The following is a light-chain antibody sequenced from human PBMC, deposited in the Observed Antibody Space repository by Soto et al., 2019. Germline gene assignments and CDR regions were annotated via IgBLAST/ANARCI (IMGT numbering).Light chain of an antibody. CDR2: GAS. J-gene: IGKJ3*01. Sequence: EIVMTQSPATLFVSPGERATLSCRASQTVSDDLAWYRQKPGQAPRLLIYGASTRATDIPARFSGGGSGTEFTLTISSLQSEDSAIYYCQQYHDWPPITFGPGTKVNI. CDR3: QQYHDWPPIT. V-gene: IGKV3-15*01. CDR1: QTVSDD.